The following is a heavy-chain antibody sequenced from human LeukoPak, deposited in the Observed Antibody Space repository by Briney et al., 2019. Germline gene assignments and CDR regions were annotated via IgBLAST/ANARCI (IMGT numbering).Heavy chain of an antibody. CDR2: ISWNSGSI. V-gene: IGHV3-9*03. Sequence: GGSLRLSCAASGFTFDDYAMYWVRQAPGKGLEWVSGISWNSGSIFYADSVKGRFTISRDNAKNSLYLQMNSLRAEDMALYYCTKSQGSSLDHWGQGTLVTVSS. CDR3: TKSQGSSLDH. D-gene: IGHD1-26*01. CDR1: GFTFDDYA. J-gene: IGHJ4*02.